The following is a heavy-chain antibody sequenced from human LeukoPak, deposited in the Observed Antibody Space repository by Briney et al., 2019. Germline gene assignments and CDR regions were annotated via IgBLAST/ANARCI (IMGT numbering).Heavy chain of an antibody. J-gene: IGHJ6*02. D-gene: IGHD3-10*01. CDR1: GGSISSGGYY. V-gene: IGHV4-31*03. Sequence: PSQTLSLTCTVSGGSISSGGYYWSWIRQHPGKGLEWIGYIYYSGSTYYNPSLKSRVTISVDTSKNQFSLKLSSVTAADTAVYYCAREWFGELKGSYYHYYGMDVWGQGTTVTVSS. CDR3: AREWFGELKGSYYHYYGMDV. CDR2: IYYSGST.